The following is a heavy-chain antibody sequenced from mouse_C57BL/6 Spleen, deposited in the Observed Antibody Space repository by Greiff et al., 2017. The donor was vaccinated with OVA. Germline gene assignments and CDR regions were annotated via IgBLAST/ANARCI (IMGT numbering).Heavy chain of an antibody. Sequence: QVQLQQSGAELARPGASVKLSCKASGYTFTSYGISWVKQRTGQGLEWIGEIYPRSGNTYYNEKFKGKATLTADKSSSTAYMELRSLTSEDSAVYFCARGVTTVGANAMDYWGQGTSVTVSS. CDR1: GYTFTSYG. V-gene: IGHV1-81*01. CDR2: IYPRSGNT. J-gene: IGHJ4*01. D-gene: IGHD1-1*01. CDR3: ARGVTTVGANAMDY.